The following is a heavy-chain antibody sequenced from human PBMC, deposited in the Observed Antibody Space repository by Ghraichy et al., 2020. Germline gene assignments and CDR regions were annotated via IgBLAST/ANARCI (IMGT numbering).Heavy chain of an antibody. J-gene: IGHJ6*02. Sequence: ETLSLTCAVYGGSFSGYYWSWIRQPPGKGLEWIGEINHSGSTNYNPSLKSRVTISVDTSKNQFSLKLSSVTAADTAVYYCARERGRIVARPNRMDVWGQGTTVTVSS. CDR1: GGSFSGYY. CDR3: ARERGRIVARPNRMDV. V-gene: IGHV4-34*01. D-gene: IGHD5-12*01. CDR2: INHSGST.